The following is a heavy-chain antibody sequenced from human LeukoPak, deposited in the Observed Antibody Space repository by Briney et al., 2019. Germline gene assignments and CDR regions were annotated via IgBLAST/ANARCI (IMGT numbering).Heavy chain of an antibody. CDR2: MNPNSGNT. CDR3: ARGEYSYVYYYYYYMDV. J-gene: IGHJ6*03. CDR1: GYTFTSYD. Sequence: ASVKVSCKASGYTFTSYDINWVRQATGQGLEWMGWMNPNSGNTGYAQKFQGRVTMTRNTSISTAYMELSSLRSEDTAVYYWARGEYSYVYYYYYYMDVWGKGTTVTVSS. D-gene: IGHD5-18*01. V-gene: IGHV1-8*01.